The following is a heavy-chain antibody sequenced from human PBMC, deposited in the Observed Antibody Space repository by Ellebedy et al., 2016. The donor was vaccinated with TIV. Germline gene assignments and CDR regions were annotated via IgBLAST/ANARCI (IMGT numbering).Heavy chain of an antibody. CDR2: ISNTGSRT. CDR1: GFTFTSYA. V-gene: IGHV3-23*01. Sequence: PGGSLRLSCAASGFTFTSYAMSWVRQAPGKGLEWVSTISNTGSRTYYADSVEGRFIISRDNSKRTLYLQMNSLRAEDTAVYHGAKGQLGARGLDPWGQGTLVSVSS. CDR3: AKGQLGARGLDP. D-gene: IGHD5-18*01. J-gene: IGHJ5*02.